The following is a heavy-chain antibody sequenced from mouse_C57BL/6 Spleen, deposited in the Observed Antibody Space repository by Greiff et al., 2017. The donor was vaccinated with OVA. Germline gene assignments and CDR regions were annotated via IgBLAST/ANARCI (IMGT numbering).Heavy chain of an antibody. CDR3: ARSGRGNYDYYAMDY. D-gene: IGHD2-1*01. CDR2: INPGSGGT. CDR1: GYAFTNYL. V-gene: IGHV1-54*01. J-gene: IGHJ4*01. Sequence: QVQLQQSGAELVRPGTSVKVSCKASGYAFTNYLIEWVKQRPGQGLEWIGVINPGSGGTNYNEKFKGKATLTADKSSSTAYMQLSSLTSEDSAVYFSARSGRGNYDYYAMDYWGQGTSVTVSS.